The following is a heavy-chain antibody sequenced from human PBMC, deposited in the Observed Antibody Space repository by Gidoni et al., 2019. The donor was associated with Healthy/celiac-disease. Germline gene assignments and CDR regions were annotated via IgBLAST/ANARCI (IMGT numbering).Heavy chain of an antibody. CDR1: GFTFSSYS. CDR2: MSSSGSTI. CDR3: ARAPEEGPKPAPCDY. J-gene: IGHJ4*02. Sequence: EVQLVESGGGLVKPGGSLRLSCAASGFTFSSYSMNWVRQAPGKGLEWVSSMSSSGSTIYYADSVKGRFTISRDNAKNSLYLQMNSLRAEDTAVYYCARAPEEGPKPAPCDYWGQGTLVTVSS. V-gene: IGHV3-21*01.